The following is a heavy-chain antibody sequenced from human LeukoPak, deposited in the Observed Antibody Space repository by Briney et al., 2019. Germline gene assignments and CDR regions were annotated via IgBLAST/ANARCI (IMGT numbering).Heavy chain of an antibody. CDR2: FDPEDGET. V-gene: IGHV1-24*01. Sequence: GASVKVSCKVSGYTLTELSMHWVRQAPGKGLEWMGGFDPEDGETIYAQKFQGRVTMTRDTSTSTVYMELSSLRSEDTAVYYCARGGYSSSLPSLRYFDYWGQGTLVTVSS. CDR3: ARGGYSSSLPSLRYFDY. J-gene: IGHJ4*02. CDR1: GYTLTELS. D-gene: IGHD6-6*01.